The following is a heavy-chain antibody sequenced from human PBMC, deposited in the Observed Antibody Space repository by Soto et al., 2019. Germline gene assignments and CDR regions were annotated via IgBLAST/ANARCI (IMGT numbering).Heavy chain of an antibody. CDR1: GFTFSSYA. Sequence: QVQLVESGGGVVQPGRSLRLSCAASGFTFSSYAMHWVRQAPGKGLEWVAVISYEGSNKYYADSVKGRFTISRDNSKNELYLQMNSLRAEDTAVYYWAREGPLRGGYYYGMDVWGQGTTVTVSS. J-gene: IGHJ6*02. CDR3: AREGPLRGGYYYGMDV. V-gene: IGHV3-30-3*01. D-gene: IGHD2-15*01. CDR2: ISYEGSNK.